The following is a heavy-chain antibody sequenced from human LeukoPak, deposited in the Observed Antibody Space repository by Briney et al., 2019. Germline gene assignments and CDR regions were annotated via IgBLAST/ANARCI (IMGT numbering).Heavy chain of an antibody. V-gene: IGHV3-7*03. D-gene: IGHD5-18*01. Sequence: GGSLRLSCAASGFTFSSYWMSWVRQAPGKGLEWVANIKQDGSEKYYVDSVKGRFTISRDNAKNSLYLQMNSLRAEDTAVYYCAKDGASRYSYGLYYFDYWGQGTLVTVSS. CDR1: GFTFSSYW. CDR2: IKQDGSEK. J-gene: IGHJ4*02. CDR3: AKDGASRYSYGLYYFDY.